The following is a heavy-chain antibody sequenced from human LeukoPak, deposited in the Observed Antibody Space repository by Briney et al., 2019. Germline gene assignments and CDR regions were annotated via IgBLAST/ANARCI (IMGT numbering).Heavy chain of an antibody. CDR3: ARDADYGGSPDAFDI. CDR2: IYSGGTT. Sequence: PGGSLRLSCAASGFTVSGNLMSWVRQAPGKGLNWVSIIYSGGTTYYADSVKGRFTISTDNSKNTLYLQMNSLRAEDTAVYYCARDADYGGSPDAFDIWGRGTIVTVSS. CDR1: GFTVSGNL. V-gene: IGHV3-53*01. J-gene: IGHJ3*02. D-gene: IGHD4-23*01.